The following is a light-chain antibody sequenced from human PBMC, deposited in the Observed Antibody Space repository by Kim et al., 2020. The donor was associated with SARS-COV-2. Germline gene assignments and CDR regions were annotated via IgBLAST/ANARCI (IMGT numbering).Light chain of an antibody. CDR3: NSWDSSGNFWV. CDR2: SEN. Sequence: SSELTQDPAVSVALGQTVRITCQGDSLKSYSATWYQQKPGQAPARVIYSENNRPSGIPARFSGSSSGNTASLTITGAQAEDEADYYCNSWDSSGNFWVFGGGTQLTVL. J-gene: IGLJ3*02. CDR1: SLKSYS. V-gene: IGLV3-19*02.